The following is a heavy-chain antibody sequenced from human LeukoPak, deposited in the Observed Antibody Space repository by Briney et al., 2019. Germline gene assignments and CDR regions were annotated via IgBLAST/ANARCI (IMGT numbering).Heavy chain of an antibody. CDR2: IYYSGST. Sequence: PSETLSLTCTVSGGSISSYYWSWIRQPPGKGLEWIGYIYYSGSTNYNPSLKSRVTISVDTSKNQFSLRLSSVTAADTAVYYCARDPGRISMVRGVIPHYYYYGMDVWGQGTTVTVSS. CDR3: ARDPGRISMVRGVIPHYYYYGMDV. CDR1: GGSISSYY. J-gene: IGHJ6*02. D-gene: IGHD3-10*01. V-gene: IGHV4-59*01.